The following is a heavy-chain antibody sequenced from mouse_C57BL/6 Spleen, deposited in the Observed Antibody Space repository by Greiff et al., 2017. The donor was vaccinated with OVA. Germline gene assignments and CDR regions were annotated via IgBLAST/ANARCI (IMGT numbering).Heavy chain of an antibody. CDR1: GYTFTSYW. D-gene: IGHD1-1*01. J-gene: IGHJ4*01. CDR3: ARSRNPDGFFDYAMDY. Sequence: QVQLQQPGAELVRPGTSVTLSCKASGYTFTSYWMHWVTQRPGHGLEWIGVIDPSGSSTNYNQQFKGKATLTVDTSSSTSDMQLSSLTSEDSAVYYCARSRNPDGFFDYAMDYWGQGTSVTVSS. V-gene: IGHV1-59*01. CDR2: IDPSGSST.